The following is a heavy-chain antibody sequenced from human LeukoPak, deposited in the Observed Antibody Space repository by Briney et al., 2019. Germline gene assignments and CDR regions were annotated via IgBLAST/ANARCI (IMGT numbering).Heavy chain of an antibody. CDR1: GGTFSSYA. Sequence: SVKVSCKDSGGTFSSYAISWVRQAPGQGLEWMGGIIPIFGTANYAQKFQGRVTITADESTSTAYMELSSLRSEDTAVYYCAGPLDYGGNRFDYYYYYMDVWGKGTTVTVSS. CDR2: IIPIFGTA. CDR3: AGPLDYGGNRFDYYYYYMDV. V-gene: IGHV1-69*13. J-gene: IGHJ6*03. D-gene: IGHD4-23*01.